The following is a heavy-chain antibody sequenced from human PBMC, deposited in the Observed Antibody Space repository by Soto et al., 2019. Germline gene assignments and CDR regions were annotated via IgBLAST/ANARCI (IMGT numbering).Heavy chain of an antibody. D-gene: IGHD6-13*01. CDR3: AKDSSITAAGSGGWFDS. J-gene: IGHJ5*01. Sequence: VAGISFDGGNQYYADSVKGRFTISRDKSNNTLFLQMNSLGAEDTATYYCAKDSSITAAGSGGWFDSWGQGTLVIVSS. CDR2: ISFDGGNQ. V-gene: IGHV3-30*18.